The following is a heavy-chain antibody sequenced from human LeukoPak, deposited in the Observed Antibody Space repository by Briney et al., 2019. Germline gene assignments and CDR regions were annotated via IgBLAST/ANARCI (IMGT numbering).Heavy chain of an antibody. D-gene: IGHD1-26*01. Sequence: ASVKVSCKASGYTFTSYYMHWVRQAPGQGLEWMGVINPSAGTTSYAQRFQGRVIMTSDTSTSTAYMELSSLRSEDTAVYYCARDHSGSQHWFDPWGQGTLVTVSS. CDR1: GYTFTSYY. CDR3: ARDHSGSQHWFDP. V-gene: IGHV1-46*01. CDR2: INPSAGTT. J-gene: IGHJ5*02.